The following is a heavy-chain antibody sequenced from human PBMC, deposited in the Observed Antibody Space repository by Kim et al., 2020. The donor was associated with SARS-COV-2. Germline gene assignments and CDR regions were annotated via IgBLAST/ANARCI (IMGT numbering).Heavy chain of an antibody. CDR3: AKSTARASYNWFDP. CDR2: ILPVFRRT. Sequence: ASVKVSCKASGGTFSTYGLSWVRQAPGQGLEWLGGILPVFRRTNYAEKFQDRLTITADESTSTTYMELSSLTSEDTAVYYCAKSTARASYNWFDPWGQGT. CDR1: GGTFSTYG. D-gene: IGHD6-6*01. J-gene: IGHJ5*02. V-gene: IGHV1-69*13.